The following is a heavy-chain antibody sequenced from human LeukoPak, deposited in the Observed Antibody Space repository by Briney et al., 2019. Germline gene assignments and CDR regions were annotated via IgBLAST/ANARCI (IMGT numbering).Heavy chain of an antibody. CDR2: VSGSGGTT. CDR3: ARAIYSSSWYAHFDY. CDR1: GFTFNNYA. D-gene: IGHD6-13*01. V-gene: IGHV3-23*01. J-gene: IGHJ4*02. Sequence: PGGSLRLSCAASGFTFNNYAINWVRQVPGKGLEWVSGVSGSGGTTYYADSVKGQFTISRDNSKNTVYLQMNSLRADATAVYYCARAIYSSSWYAHFDYWGQGTLVTVSS.